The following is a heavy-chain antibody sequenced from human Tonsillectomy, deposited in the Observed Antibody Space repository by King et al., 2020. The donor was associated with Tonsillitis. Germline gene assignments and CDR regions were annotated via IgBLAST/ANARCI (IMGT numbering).Heavy chain of an antibody. CDR1: GFTFSSYG. Sequence: VQLVESGGGLVQSGGSLRLSCSASGFTFSSYGMHWVRQAPEKGLEYVSGISSNGGSTYYADPVKGRFTISRDNSKNTLYLQMSSLRAEDTAVYYCVKGSESIVGTWGQGTLVTVSS. D-gene: IGHD1-26*01. CDR3: VKGSESIVGT. CDR2: ISSNGGST. J-gene: IGHJ4*02. V-gene: IGHV3-64D*06.